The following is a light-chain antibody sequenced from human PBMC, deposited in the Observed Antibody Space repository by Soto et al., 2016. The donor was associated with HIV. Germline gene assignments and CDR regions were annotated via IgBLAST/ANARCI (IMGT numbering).Light chain of an antibody. CDR2: AAS. V-gene: IGKV1-12*01. J-gene: IGKJ2*01. CDR1: QGISSS. CDR3: QQANSFPPYT. Sequence: DIQMTQSPSSLSASVGDRVTITCRASQGISSSLAWYQQKPGKAPKLLIYAASNLQSGVPSRFSGSGSGTDFTLTISNLQPEDFATYYCQQANSFPPYTFGQGTKLEIK.